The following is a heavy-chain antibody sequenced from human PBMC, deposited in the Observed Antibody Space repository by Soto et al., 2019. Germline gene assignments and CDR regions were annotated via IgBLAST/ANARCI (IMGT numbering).Heavy chain of an antibody. D-gene: IGHD3-10*01. Sequence: PSETLSLTCTVSGGNISSYYWSWIRKNPGKGLERIGYIYYSGSTYYNPSLKSRVTISVDTSKNQFSLKLSSVTAADTAVYYCARGLSPGTLYYFDYWGQGTLVTVSS. V-gene: IGHV4-30-4*08. CDR2: IYYSGST. CDR3: ARGLSPGTLYYFDY. CDR1: GGNISSYY. J-gene: IGHJ4*02.